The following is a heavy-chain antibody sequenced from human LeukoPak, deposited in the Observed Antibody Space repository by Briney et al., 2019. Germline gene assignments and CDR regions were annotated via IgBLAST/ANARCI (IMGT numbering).Heavy chain of an antibody. CDR3: ARDAQRGFDYSNSLKY. CDR2: VWSDGTNR. D-gene: IGHD4-11*01. J-gene: IGHJ4*01. CDR1: GFIFSHHG. V-gene: IGHV3-33*01. Sequence: GGSLRLSCAASGFIFSHHGMHWVRQAPGQGLEWVAVVWSDGTNRFYADSVKGRFTISRDNSQNTVFLQMDSLRVKDTAIYYCARDAQRGFDYSNSLKYWGHGTLVTVSS.